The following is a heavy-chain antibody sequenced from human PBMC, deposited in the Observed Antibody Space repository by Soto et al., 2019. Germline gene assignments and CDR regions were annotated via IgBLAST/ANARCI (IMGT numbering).Heavy chain of an antibody. V-gene: IGHV1-69*01. CDR1: GGTFSSYA. D-gene: IGHD6-13*01. CDR3: ARGVAAAGKNYYYYGMDV. CDR2: IIPIFGTA. Sequence: QVQLVQSGAEVKKPGSSVKVSCKASGGTFSSYAISWVRQAPGQGLEWMGGIIPIFGTANYAQKFQGRVTITADESTSPAYMELSSLRSEDTAVYYCARGVAAAGKNYYYYGMDVWGQGTTVTVSS. J-gene: IGHJ6*02.